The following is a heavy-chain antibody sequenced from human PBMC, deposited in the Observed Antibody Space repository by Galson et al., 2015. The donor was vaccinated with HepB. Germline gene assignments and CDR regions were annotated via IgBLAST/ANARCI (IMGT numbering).Heavy chain of an antibody. CDR2: ISSSSSYI. Sequence: SLRLSCAASGFTFSSYSMNWVRQAPGKGLEWVSSISSSSSYIYYADSVKGRFTISRDNAKNSLYLQMSSLRAEDTAVYYCAREGPGYGDYGPEFDYWGQGTLVTVSS. J-gene: IGHJ4*02. V-gene: IGHV3-21*01. D-gene: IGHD4-17*01. CDR1: GFTFSSYS. CDR3: AREGPGYGDYGPEFDY.